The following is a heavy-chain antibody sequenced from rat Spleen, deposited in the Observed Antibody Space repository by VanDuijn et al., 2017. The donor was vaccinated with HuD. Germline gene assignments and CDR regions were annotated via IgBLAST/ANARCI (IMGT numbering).Heavy chain of an antibody. V-gene: IGHV3-3*01. J-gene: IGHJ3*01. CDR2: INSARST. CDR1: GYSITSSLR. CDR3: ARSDGVHYYLPFAD. Sequence: EVQLQESGPGLVKPSQSLSLTCSVIGYSITSSLRWNWIRKFPGNKLEWMVYINSARSTFYNPSLKSRLSITRDTSKNQFFLQVNSVSTEDTATYYCARSDGVHYYLPFADWGQGTLVTVSS. D-gene: IGHD1-12*02.